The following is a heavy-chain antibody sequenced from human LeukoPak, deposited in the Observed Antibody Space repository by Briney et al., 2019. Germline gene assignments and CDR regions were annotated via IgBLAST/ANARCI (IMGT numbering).Heavy chain of an antibody. CDR1: GGSFSGYY. Sequence: PSETLSLTCAVYGGSFSGYYWSWIRQHPGKGLEWIGYIYYSGSTYYNPSLKSRVTISVGTSKNQFSLKLSSVTAADTAVYYCARVKDSSGYYVFDYWGQGTLVTVSS. CDR2: IYYSGST. V-gene: IGHV4-31*11. D-gene: IGHD3-22*01. CDR3: ARVKDSSGYYVFDY. J-gene: IGHJ4*02.